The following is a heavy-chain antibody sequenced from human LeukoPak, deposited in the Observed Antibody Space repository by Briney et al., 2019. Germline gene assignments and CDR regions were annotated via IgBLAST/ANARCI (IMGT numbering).Heavy chain of an antibody. CDR1: GGSISSSSYY. J-gene: IGHJ4*02. D-gene: IGHD2-15*01. CDR3: ARDPGYCSGGSCGGDS. CDR2: IYYSGST. V-gene: IGHV4-39*07. Sequence: PSETLSLTCTVSGGSISSSSYYWGWIRQPPGKGLEWIGSIYYSGSTYYNPSLKSRVTISVDTSKNQFSLKLSSVTAADTAVYYCARDPGYCSGGSCGGDSWGQGTLVTVSS.